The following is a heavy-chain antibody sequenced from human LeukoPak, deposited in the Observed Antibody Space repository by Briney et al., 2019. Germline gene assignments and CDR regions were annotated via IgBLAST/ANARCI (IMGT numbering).Heavy chain of an antibody. CDR3: ARDLNGDFSLDS. CDR2: TYYRSKWSR. Sequence: SQTLPLTCAISGDNVSSKNSAWNWIRQSPLRGLEWLGRTYYRSKWSRDYAVSVRSRIAINPDTSKNQFSLQLNSVTPEDTAVYYCARDLNGDFSLDSWGQGTLVTVSS. CDR1: GDNVSSKNSA. D-gene: IGHD4-17*01. J-gene: IGHJ4*02. V-gene: IGHV6-1*01.